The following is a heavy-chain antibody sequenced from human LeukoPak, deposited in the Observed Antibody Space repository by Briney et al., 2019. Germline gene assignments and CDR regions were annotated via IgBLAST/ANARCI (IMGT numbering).Heavy chain of an antibody. CDR1: GGSISSYY. CDR3: ARSIAAAGTKIDY. Sequence: PSETLSLTCTVSGGSISSYYWSWIRQPPGKGLEWIGYIYYSGSTNYNPSLKSRVTISVDTSKNQFSLKLSSVTAADTAVYYCARSIAAAGTKIDYWGQGTLVTVSS. CDR2: IYYSGST. D-gene: IGHD6-13*01. V-gene: IGHV4-59*01. J-gene: IGHJ4*02.